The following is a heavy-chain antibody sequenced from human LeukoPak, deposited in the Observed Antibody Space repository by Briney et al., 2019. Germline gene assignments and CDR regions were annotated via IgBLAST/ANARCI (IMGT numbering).Heavy chain of an antibody. J-gene: IGHJ4*02. D-gene: IGHD4-17*01. CDR1: GFTVRSNY. V-gene: IGHV3-53*01. CDR3: ARDGDYGDPPFDY. CDR2: IYSGGNT. Sequence: GGSLRLSCAASGFTVRSNYMSWVRQAPGKGLEWVSVIYSGGNTYYADSVKGRFTISRDNSKNTLYLQMNSLRAEDTAVYYCARDGDYGDPPFDYWGQGTLVTVSS.